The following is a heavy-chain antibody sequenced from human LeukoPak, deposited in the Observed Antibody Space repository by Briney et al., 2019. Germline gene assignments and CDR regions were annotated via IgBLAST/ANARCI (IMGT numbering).Heavy chain of an antibody. J-gene: IGHJ4*02. D-gene: IGHD3-9*01. CDR1: GGSFSGYY. CDR3: ARAGRYFDWFLDY. Sequence: PSETLSLTCAVYGGSFSGYYWSWIRQPPGKGLEWIGEINHSGSTNYNPSLKSRVTISVDTSKNQFPLKLSSVTAADTAVYYCARAGRYFDWFLDYWGQGTLVTVSS. V-gene: IGHV4-34*01. CDR2: INHSGST.